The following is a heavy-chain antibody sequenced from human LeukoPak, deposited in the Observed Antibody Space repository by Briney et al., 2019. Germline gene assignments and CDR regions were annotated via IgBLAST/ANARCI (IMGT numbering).Heavy chain of an antibody. V-gene: IGHV3-23*01. J-gene: IGHJ1*01. CDR1: GFTFSSYA. Sequence: PGGSLRLSCAASGFTFSSYAMSWVRQAPGKGLEWVSAISGSGGDTYFADSVRGRFTVSRDNSKNTLYLQMDSLRADDTAVYYCAKDENSSWHVPQHWGQGTLVTVSS. CDR2: ISGSGGDT. CDR3: AKDENSSWHVPQH. D-gene: IGHD6-13*01.